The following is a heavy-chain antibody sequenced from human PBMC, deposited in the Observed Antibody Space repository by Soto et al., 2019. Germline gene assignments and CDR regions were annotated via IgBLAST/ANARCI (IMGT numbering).Heavy chain of an antibody. CDR1: GGSISSSNW. CDR3: ARSGTIRFLEWLLPMDAFDI. V-gene: IGHV4-4*02. D-gene: IGHD3-3*01. J-gene: IGHJ3*02. CDR2: IYHSGST. Sequence: SETLSLTCAVSGGSISSSNWWSWVRQPPGKGLEWIGEIYHSGSTNYNPSLKSRVTISVDKSKNQFSLKLSSVTAADTAVYYCARSGTIRFLEWLLPMDAFDIWGQGTMVTVSS.